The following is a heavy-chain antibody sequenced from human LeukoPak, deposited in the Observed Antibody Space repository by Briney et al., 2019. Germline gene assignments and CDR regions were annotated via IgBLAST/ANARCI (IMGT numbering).Heavy chain of an antibody. V-gene: IGHV4-4*07. CDR2: IYPTGHT. CDR3: ARITDPDYRSGWSGADY. D-gene: IGHD6-19*01. J-gene: IGHJ4*02. Sequence: PSETLSLTCTVSGGSLGNYYWSWIRQPAGKGLEWIGRIYPTGHTHYNPSLKSRVTMSVVTSKNQFSLKMTSLTAADTAVYYCARITDPDYRSGWSGADYWGRGTQVTVSA. CDR1: GGSLGNYY.